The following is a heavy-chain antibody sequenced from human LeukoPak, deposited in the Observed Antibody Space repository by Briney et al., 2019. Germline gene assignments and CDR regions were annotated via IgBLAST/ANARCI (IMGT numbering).Heavy chain of an antibody. CDR3: ATSSGSGAFDI. CDR1: GFTFSSYW. V-gene: IGHV3-7*01. J-gene: IGHJ3*02. CDR2: IKQDGSEK. Sequence: GGSLRLSCAASGFTFSSYWMSWVRQDPGKGLERVANIKQDGSEKYYVHSVKGRFTISRDNAKNSLYLQMNSLRAEDTAVYYCATSSGSGAFDIWGQGTMVTVSS. D-gene: IGHD6-19*01.